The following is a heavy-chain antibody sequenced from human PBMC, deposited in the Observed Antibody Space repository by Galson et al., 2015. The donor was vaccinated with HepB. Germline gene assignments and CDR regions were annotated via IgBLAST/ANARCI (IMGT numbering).Heavy chain of an antibody. CDR1: GFTFSSYW. Sequence: SLRLSCAASGFTFSSYWMSWVRQAPGKGLEWVANMKQDGSEKYYVDSVKGRFTISRDNAKNSLYLQMNSLRAEDTAVYYCARGLESWQWLVGFDYWGQGTLVTVSS. CDR3: ARGLESWQWLVGFDY. J-gene: IGHJ4*02. D-gene: IGHD6-19*01. CDR2: MKQDGSEK. V-gene: IGHV3-7*01.